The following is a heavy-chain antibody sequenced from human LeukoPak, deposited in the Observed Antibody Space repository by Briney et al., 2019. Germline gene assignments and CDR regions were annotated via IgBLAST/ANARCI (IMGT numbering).Heavy chain of an antibody. V-gene: IGHV4-59*12. D-gene: IGHD2-8*02. CDR3: TSLNFSYWSLDY. J-gene: IGHJ4*02. Sequence: SETLSLTCAVSGGSISSYYWSWIRQPPGKGLEWIGEIYHSGSTNYNPSLKSRVTISVDKSKNQFSLKLSSVTAADTAVYYCTSLNFSYWSLDYWGQGTLVTVSS. CDR1: GGSISSYY. CDR2: IYHSGST.